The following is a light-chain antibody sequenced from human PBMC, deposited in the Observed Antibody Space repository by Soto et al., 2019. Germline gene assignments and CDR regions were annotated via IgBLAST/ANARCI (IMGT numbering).Light chain of an antibody. J-gene: IGKJ1*01. Sequence: DSGMGPYPTPPCLSPGDTAPLPFRVGQGVTTNFAWYQQKPGQAPRLLIYGASSRATGIPDRFSGSGSGTDFTLTIRRLEPEDFAVYYCQQYGSAYPWTFGQGTKVDIK. CDR3: QQYGSAYPWT. V-gene: IGKV3-20*01. CDR2: GAS. CDR1: QGVTTN.